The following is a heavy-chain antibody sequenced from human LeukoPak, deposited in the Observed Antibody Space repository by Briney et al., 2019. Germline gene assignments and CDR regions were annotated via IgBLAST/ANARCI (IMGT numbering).Heavy chain of an antibody. CDR1: GGSFSGYY. J-gene: IGHJ4*02. Sequence: PSETLSLTCAVYGGSFSGYYWSWIRQPPGKGLEWIGEINHSGSTNYNPSLKSRVTISVDTSKNQFSLKLSSVTAADTAVYYCARHLHWENDYWGQGTLATVSS. CDR2: INHSGST. D-gene: IGHD7-27*01. CDR3: ARHLHWENDY. V-gene: IGHV4-34*01.